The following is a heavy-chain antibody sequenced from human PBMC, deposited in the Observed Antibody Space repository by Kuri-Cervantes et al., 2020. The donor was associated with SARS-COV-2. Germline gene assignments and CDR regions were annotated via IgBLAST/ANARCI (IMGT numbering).Heavy chain of an antibody. Sequence: GGSLRLSCVASGFTFSGSGMHWVRQASGKGLEWVGRIRSKDKNYATAYAASLKGRFTISRDDAKNTAYLQMNSLVTEDTAVYYCARRAMVRGMYYFDYWGQGTLVTVSS. CDR1: GFTFSGSG. CDR2: IRSKDKNYAT. V-gene: IGHV3-73*01. CDR3: ARRAMVRGMYYFDY. J-gene: IGHJ4*02. D-gene: IGHD3-10*01.